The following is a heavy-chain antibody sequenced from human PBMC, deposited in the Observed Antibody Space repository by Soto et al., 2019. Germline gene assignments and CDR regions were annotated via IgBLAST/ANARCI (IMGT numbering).Heavy chain of an antibody. CDR1: GFTFSSYA. V-gene: IGHV3-23*01. Sequence: PGGSLRLSCAASGFTFSSYAMSWVRQAPGKGLEWVSAISGSGGSTYYADSVKGRFTISRDNSKNTLYLQMNSLRAEDTAVYYCAKDTGGEYYYDSSGYYSARFDAFDIWGQGTMVTVSS. J-gene: IGHJ3*02. D-gene: IGHD3-22*01. CDR3: AKDTGGEYYYDSSGYYSARFDAFDI. CDR2: ISGSGGST.